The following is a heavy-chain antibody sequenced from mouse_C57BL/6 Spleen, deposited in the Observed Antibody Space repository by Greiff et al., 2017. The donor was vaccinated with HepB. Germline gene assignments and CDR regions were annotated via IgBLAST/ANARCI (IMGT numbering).Heavy chain of an antibody. CDR2: IYPGSGNT. Sequence: QVQLQQSGPELVKPGASVKISCKASGYSFTSYYIHWVKQRPGQGLEWIGWIYPGSGNTKYNEKFKGKATLTADTSSSTAYMQLSSLTSEDSAVYYCAKAFTTKGFAYWGQGTLVTVSA. J-gene: IGHJ3*01. CDR1: GYSFTSYY. V-gene: IGHV1-66*01. D-gene: IGHD1-1*01. CDR3: AKAFTTKGFAY.